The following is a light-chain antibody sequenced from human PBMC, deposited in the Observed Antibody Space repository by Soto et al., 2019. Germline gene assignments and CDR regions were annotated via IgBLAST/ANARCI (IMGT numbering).Light chain of an antibody. CDR3: QHYNSYSEA. V-gene: IGKV1-5*03. Sequence: ITQSPSTLSGSVGDRVTITCGASQTISSWLAWYQQKPGKAPKLLIYKASTLKSGVPSRFSGSGSGTEFTLTISSLQPDDFATYYCQHYNSYSEAFGQGTKVDI. CDR2: KAS. CDR1: QTISSW. J-gene: IGKJ1*01.